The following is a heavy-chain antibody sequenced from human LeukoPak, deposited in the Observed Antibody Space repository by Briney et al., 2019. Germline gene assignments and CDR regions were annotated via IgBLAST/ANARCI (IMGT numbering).Heavy chain of an antibody. CDR2: INGDGSTT. D-gene: IGHD2/OR15-2a*01. CDR1: GFTFSSYW. Sequence: GGSLRLSCAASGFTFSSYWMHWVRQAPGKGLVWVSRINGDGSTTTYADSVKGRFTISRDNAKDTLYLQMNSLRVEDTAVYYCARDALRNSLDYWGQGTLVIVSS. CDR3: ARDALRNSLDY. V-gene: IGHV3-74*01. J-gene: IGHJ4*02.